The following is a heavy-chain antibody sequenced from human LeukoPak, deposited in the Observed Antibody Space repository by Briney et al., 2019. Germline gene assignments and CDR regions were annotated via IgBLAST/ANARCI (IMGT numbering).Heavy chain of an antibody. CDR1: GFTFSDYY. V-gene: IGHV3-11*05. D-gene: IGHD2-21*02. CDR3: ARDISYCGGDCAPYYFDY. Sequence: GGSLRLSCAASGFTFSDYYTSWIRQAPGKGLKWVSYISGTSTYTNYADSVKGRFTISRDNAKNSLYLQMNSLRAEDTAVYYCARDISYCGGDCAPYYFDYWGQGTLVTVSS. J-gene: IGHJ4*02. CDR2: ISGTSTYT.